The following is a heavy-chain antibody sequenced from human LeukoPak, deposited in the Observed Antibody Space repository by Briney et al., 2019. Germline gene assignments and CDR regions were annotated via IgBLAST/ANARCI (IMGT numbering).Heavy chain of an antibody. J-gene: IGHJ4*02. CDR1: GFTFSSYA. D-gene: IGHD3-3*01. CDR2: ISYDGSNK. Sequence: GRSLRLSCAASGFTFSSYAMHWVRQAPGKGLEWVAVISYDGSNKYYADSVKGRFTISRDNSKNTLYLQMNSLRAEDTAVYYCAKDFSGHDYWGQGTLVTVSS. V-gene: IGHV3-30*04. CDR3: AKDFSGHDY.